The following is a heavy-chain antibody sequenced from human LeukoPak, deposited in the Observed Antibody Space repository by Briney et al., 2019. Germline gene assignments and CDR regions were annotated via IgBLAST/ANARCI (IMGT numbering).Heavy chain of an antibody. CDR2: IIPIFGTA. D-gene: IGHD3-3*01. Sequence: SVKVPCKASGGTFSSYAINWVRQAPGQGLEWMGGIIPIFGTANYAQKFQGRVTITTDESTSTAYMELSSLRSEDTAVYYCARGGGDVLRFLEWSPGSYYYYYYIDVWGKGTTVTVSS. J-gene: IGHJ6*03. V-gene: IGHV1-69*05. CDR1: GGTFSSYA. CDR3: ARGGGDVLRFLEWSPGSYYYYYYIDV.